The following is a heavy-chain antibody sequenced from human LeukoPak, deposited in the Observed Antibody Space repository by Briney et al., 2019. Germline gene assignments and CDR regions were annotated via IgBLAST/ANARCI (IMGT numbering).Heavy chain of an antibody. Sequence: SETLSLTCTVSGYSISSGYYWGRIRQPPGKGLEWIGSIYHSGSTNYNPSLKSPVTISVDTSKNQFSLKLSSVTAADTAVYYCVRERSGYSLFDYWGQGTLVTVSS. V-gene: IGHV4-38-2*02. J-gene: IGHJ4*02. CDR1: GYSISSGYY. CDR3: VRERSGYSLFDY. D-gene: IGHD3-22*01. CDR2: IYHSGST.